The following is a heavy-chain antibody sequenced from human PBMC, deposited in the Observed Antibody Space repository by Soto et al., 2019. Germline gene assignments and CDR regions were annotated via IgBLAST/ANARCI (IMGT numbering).Heavy chain of an antibody. D-gene: IGHD3-22*01. J-gene: IGHJ4*02. Sequence: GGSLRLSCAASGFTFSSYAMTWVRQTPGKGLEWVSTISGSGGSTYYADFVKGRFTISRDNSKNTLYLQMKSLRAEDTAVYYCAKVLSYDTRDQDYWGQGTLVTVSS. CDR2: ISGSGGST. CDR3: AKVLSYDTRDQDY. V-gene: IGHV3-23*01. CDR1: GFTFSSYA.